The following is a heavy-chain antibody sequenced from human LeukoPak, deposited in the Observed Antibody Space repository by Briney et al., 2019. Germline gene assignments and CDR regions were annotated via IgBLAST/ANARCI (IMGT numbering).Heavy chain of an antibody. CDR1: GFTFSSYG. CDR3: ARDLRSHYDFWSGYGYYFDY. D-gene: IGHD3-3*01. J-gene: IGHJ4*02. Sequence: GRSLRLSCAASGFTFSSYGMHWVRQAPGKGLEWVSSISSSSSYIYYADSVKGRFTISRDNAKNSLYLQMNSLRAEDTAVYYCARDLRSHYDFWSGYGYYFDYWGQGTLVTVSS. CDR2: ISSSSSYI. V-gene: IGHV3-21*01.